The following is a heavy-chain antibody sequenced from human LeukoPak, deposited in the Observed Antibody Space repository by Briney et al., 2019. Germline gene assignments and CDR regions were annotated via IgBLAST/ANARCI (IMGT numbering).Heavy chain of an antibody. CDR2: IYSGGST. D-gene: IGHD3-22*01. CDR1: GFTVSSNY. Sequence: GGSLRLSCAASGFTVSSNYMSWVRQAPGKGLEWVSVIYSGGSTYYADSVKGRFTISRDNSKNTLYLQMNSLRAEDTAVYYCARARRYYDSSAPYYYMDVWGKGTTVTISS. CDR3: ARARRYYDSSAPYYYMDV. J-gene: IGHJ6*03. V-gene: IGHV3-53*01.